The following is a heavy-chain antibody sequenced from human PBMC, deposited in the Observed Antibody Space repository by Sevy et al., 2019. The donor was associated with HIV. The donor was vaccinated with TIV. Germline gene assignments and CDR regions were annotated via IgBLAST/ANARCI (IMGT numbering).Heavy chain of an antibody. CDR1: GFTFSNYG. J-gene: IGHJ4*02. D-gene: IGHD6-13*01. CDR3: ARHPYSSSFDY. Sequence: GGSLRLSCAASGFTFSNYGMHWVRQTPGQGLEWVAFIPYDGSNEYYADSVKGRFTISRDNSKNMLYLQMNSLRAEDTAVYYCARHPYSSSFDYWGQGTLVTVSS. V-gene: IGHV3-30*02. CDR2: IPYDGSNE.